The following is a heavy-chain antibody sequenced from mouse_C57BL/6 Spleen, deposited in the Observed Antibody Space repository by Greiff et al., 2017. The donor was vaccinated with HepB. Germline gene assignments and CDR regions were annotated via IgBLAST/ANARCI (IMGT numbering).Heavy chain of an antibody. D-gene: IGHD2-5*01. Sequence: QVQLKESGPGLVQPSQSLSITCTVSGFSLTSYGVHWVRQSPGKGLEWLGVIWRGGSTDYNAAFMSRLSITKDNSKSQVFFKMNSLQADDTAIYYCAKGGYSNHWYFDVWGTGTTVTVSS. V-gene: IGHV2-5*01. CDR1: GFSLTSYG. CDR3: AKGGYSNHWYFDV. CDR2: IWRGGST. J-gene: IGHJ1*03.